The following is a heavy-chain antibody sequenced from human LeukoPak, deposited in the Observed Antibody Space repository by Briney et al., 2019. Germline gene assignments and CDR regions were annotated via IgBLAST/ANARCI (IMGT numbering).Heavy chain of an antibody. CDR3: ARYYDYFDY. V-gene: IGHV4-34*01. CDR1: GGSFSGYY. CDR2: INHSGST. D-gene: IGHD3-3*01. J-gene: IGHJ4*02. Sequence: NPSGTLSLTCAVYGGSFSGYYWSWIRQPPGKGLEWIGEINHSGSTNYNPSLKSRVTISVDTSKNQFSLKLSSVTAAGTAVYYCARYYDYFDYWGQGTLVTVSS.